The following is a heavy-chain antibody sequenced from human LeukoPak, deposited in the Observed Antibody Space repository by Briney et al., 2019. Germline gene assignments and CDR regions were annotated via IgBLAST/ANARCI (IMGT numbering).Heavy chain of an antibody. J-gene: IGHJ4*02. D-gene: IGHD6-6*01. Sequence: GESLKISCKGSGYSFTSYWIGWVRQMPGKGLEWMGIIYPGDSDTRYSPSFQGQVTISADKSISTAYLQWSSLKASDTAMYYCATHLPYSSSSTGNFDYWGQGTLVTVSS. CDR2: IYPGDSDT. CDR3: ATHLPYSSSSTGNFDY. V-gene: IGHV5-51*01. CDR1: GYSFTSYW.